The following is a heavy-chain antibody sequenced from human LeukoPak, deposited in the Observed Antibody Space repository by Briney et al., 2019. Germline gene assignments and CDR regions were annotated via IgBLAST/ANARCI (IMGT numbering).Heavy chain of an antibody. V-gene: IGHV3-48*03. J-gene: IGHJ6*02. Sequence: PGGSLRLSCAASGFTFSSYEMNWVRQAPEKGLEWVSYISSSGSTIYYADSVKGRFTISRDNAKNSLYLQMNSLRAEDTAVYYCARDLPRSGWPYYYYYYGMDVWGRGTTVTVSS. CDR3: ARDLPRSGWPYYYYYYGMDV. D-gene: IGHD6-19*01. CDR1: GFTFSSYE. CDR2: ISSSGSTI.